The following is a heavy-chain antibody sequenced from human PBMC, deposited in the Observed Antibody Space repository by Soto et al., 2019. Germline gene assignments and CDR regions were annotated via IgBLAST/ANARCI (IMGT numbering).Heavy chain of an antibody. CDR3: ARESDYYGSGSYYFYYYGMDV. D-gene: IGHD3-10*01. CDR1: GYTFTSYY. J-gene: IGHJ6*02. CDR2: INPSAGST. V-gene: IGHV1-46*03. Sequence: GASVKVSCKSSGYTFTSYYMHWVGQAPGQGLEWMGIINPSAGSTSYAQKFQGRVTMTRDTSTSTVYMELSSLRSEDTAVYYCARESDYYGSGSYYFYYYGMDVWGQGTTVTVSS.